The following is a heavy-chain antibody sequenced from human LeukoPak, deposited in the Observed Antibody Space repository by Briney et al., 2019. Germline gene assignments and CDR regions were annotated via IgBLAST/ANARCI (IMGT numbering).Heavy chain of an antibody. Sequence: SETLSLTCTVSGGSISSYYWSWIRQPPGKGLEWIGYIYYSGSTNYNPSLKSRVTISVDTSKNQFSLKLSSVTAADTAVYYCARAPFGRDAFDIWGQGTMVTVSS. CDR2: IYYSGST. V-gene: IGHV4-59*01. J-gene: IGHJ3*02. CDR3: ARAPFGRDAFDI. D-gene: IGHD3-10*01. CDR1: GGSISSYY.